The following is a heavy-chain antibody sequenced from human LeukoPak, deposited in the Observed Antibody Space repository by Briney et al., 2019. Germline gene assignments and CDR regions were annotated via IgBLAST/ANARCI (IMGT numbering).Heavy chain of an antibody. CDR3: ARGTYYSGSGPGNWFDP. V-gene: IGHV3-69-1*01. CDR1: GFSVSDYY. J-gene: IGHJ5*02. D-gene: IGHD3-10*01. Sequence: GSLRLSCAASGFSVSDYYMNWIRQSPGKGLEWVSHITKKTAIEYADSVKGRFTISRDNANNLLFLQMDSLRPEDTADYYCARGTYYSGSGPGNWFDPWGHGTLVTVSS. CDR2: ITKKTAI.